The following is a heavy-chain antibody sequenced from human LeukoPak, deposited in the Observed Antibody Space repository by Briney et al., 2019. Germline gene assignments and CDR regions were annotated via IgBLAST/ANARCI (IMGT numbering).Heavy chain of an antibody. J-gene: IGHJ4*02. CDR3: ARRVVVPAAPYYSDY. Sequence: GSLRLSCAASGFIFSSYWMHWVRQAPGKGLVWVSRINSDGSSTSYADSVKGRFTISRDNAKNTLYLQMNSLRAEDTAVYYCARRVVVPAAPYYSDYWGQGTLVTVSS. V-gene: IGHV3-74*01. CDR2: INSDGSST. D-gene: IGHD2-2*01. CDR1: GFIFSSYW.